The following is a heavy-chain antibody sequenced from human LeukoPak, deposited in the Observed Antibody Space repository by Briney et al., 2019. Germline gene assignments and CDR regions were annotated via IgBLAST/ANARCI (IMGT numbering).Heavy chain of an antibody. CDR3: ARRYYDILTGWGWFDP. V-gene: IGHV1-18*01. Sequence: ASVKVSCKASGYTFTSYGISWVRQAPGQGLEWMGWISAYNGNTNYAQKLQGRVTMTTDTSTSTAYMELSSLRSEDTAVYHCARRYYDILTGWGWFDPWGQGTLVTVSS. D-gene: IGHD3-9*01. CDR2: ISAYNGNT. J-gene: IGHJ5*02. CDR1: GYTFTSYG.